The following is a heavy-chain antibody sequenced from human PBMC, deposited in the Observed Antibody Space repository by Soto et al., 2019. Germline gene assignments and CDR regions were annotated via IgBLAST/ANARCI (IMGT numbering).Heavy chain of an antibody. Sequence: GDSVKVSCKASGGTFSSYAISWVRQAPGQGLEWMGGIIPIFGTANYAQKFQGRVTITADESTSTAYMELSSLRSEDTAVYYCANRYNWNYGPFDPWGQGTLGTVSS. V-gene: IGHV1-69*13. CDR1: GGTFSSYA. CDR3: ANRYNWNYGPFDP. CDR2: IIPIFGTA. D-gene: IGHD1-7*01. J-gene: IGHJ5*02.